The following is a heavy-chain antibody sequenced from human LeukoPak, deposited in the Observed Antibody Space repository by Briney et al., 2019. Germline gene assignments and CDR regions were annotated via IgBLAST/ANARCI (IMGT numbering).Heavy chain of an antibody. CDR1: GGSISSYY. CDR2: IYHSGST. D-gene: IGHD3-3*01. J-gene: IGHJ4*02. V-gene: IGHV4-38-2*02. CDR3: ARLYDFWSGFDY. Sequence: SETLSLTCTVSGGSISSYYWGWIRQPPGKGLEWIGSIYHSGSTYYNPSLKSRVTISVDTSKNQFSLKLSSVTAADTAVYYCARLYDFWSGFDYWGQGTLVTVSS.